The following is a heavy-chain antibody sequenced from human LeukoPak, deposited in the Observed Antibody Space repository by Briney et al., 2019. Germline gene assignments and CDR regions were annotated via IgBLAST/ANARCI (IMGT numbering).Heavy chain of an antibody. CDR3: ARGLYEYYYDSGSYKAQPDY. D-gene: IGHD3-10*01. CDR2: INAGNGNT. V-gene: IGHV1-3*03. CDR1: GYTFTSYA. Sequence: ASVKVSCKASGYTFTSYAMHWVRQAPGQRLEWMGWINAGNGNTKYSQEFQGRVTITRDTSASTAYMELSSLRSEDTAVYYCARGLYEYYYDSGSYKAQPDYWGQGTLVTVSS. J-gene: IGHJ4*02.